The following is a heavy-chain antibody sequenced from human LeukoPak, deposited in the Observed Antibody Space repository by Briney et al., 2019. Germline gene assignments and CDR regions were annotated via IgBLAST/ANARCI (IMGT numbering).Heavy chain of an antibody. J-gene: IGHJ4*02. V-gene: IGHV3-64D*09. CDR1: GFTFSSYG. D-gene: IGHD3/OR15-3a*01. Sequence: GGSLRLSCSASGFTFSSYGMHWACQAPGKGLEYVSGISNKGGSTYYADSVKGRFTISRDNSKNTLHLQMSSLRADDTAVYYCVKSWTWADFDSWGQGTLVTVSS. CDR3: VKSWTWADFDS. CDR2: ISNKGGST.